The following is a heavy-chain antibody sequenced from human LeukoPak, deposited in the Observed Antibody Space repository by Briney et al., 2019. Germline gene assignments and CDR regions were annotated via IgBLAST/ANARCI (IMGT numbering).Heavy chain of an antibody. Sequence: GASVKVSCKASGGTFSSYAISWVRQAPGQGLEWMGRIIPILGIANYAQKFRGRVTITADKSTSTAYMELSSLRSEDTAVYYCARGGGYSYGNFDYWGQGTLVAVSS. CDR3: ARGGGYSYGNFDY. CDR2: IIPILGIA. D-gene: IGHD5-18*01. V-gene: IGHV1-69*04. J-gene: IGHJ4*02. CDR1: GGTFSSYA.